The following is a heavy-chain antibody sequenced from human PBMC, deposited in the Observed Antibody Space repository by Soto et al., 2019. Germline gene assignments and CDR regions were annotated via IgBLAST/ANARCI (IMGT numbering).Heavy chain of an antibody. CDR3: ARGSSGGPPPLDY. Sequence: QVQLQESGPGLVKPSETLSLNCTVSGGPISSYYWSWIRQSPGKGLEGIGYIYYSGSTNYNPSLKGRVTISVDTFKNQFSLQLSSVTAADTAVYYWARGSSGGPPPLDYWGQGTLVTVSS. CDR2: IYYSGST. CDR1: GGPISSYY. D-gene: IGHD6-19*01. V-gene: IGHV4-59*01. J-gene: IGHJ4*02.